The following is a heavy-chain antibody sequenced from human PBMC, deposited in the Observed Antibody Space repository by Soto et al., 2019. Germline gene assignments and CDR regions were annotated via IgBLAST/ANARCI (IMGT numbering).Heavy chain of an antibody. CDR2: ISAYDGNT. J-gene: IGHJ6*02. D-gene: IGHD3-22*01. CDR3: ARGGYYDSSGSRNYYYYGMNV. Sequence: QVQLVQSGAEVKKPGASVKVSCKASGYTFTSYGINWVRQAPGQGLEWLGWISAYDGNTNYAQILQGRVSMTTDTSKSTAYVEVRSLRADDTAVYYCARGGYYDSSGSRNYYYYGMNVWGQGTTVTVSS. CDR1: GYTFTSYG. V-gene: IGHV1-18*01.